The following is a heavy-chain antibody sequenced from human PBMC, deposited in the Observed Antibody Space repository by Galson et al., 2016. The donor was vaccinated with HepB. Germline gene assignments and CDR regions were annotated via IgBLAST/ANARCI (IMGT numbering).Heavy chain of an antibody. J-gene: IGHJ6*02. Sequence: SLRLSCAASGFTFNSYNVNWVRQAPGKGLEWVSSITSSSNYIYYADSVRGRFTISRDNSKNTLYLQMNSLRAEDTAVYYCAKDSYRLVIMSLVDVWGQGTTVTVSS. D-gene: IGHD3-9*01. CDR3: AKDSYRLVIMSLVDV. CDR2: ITSSSNYI. V-gene: IGHV3-21*01. CDR1: GFTFNSYN.